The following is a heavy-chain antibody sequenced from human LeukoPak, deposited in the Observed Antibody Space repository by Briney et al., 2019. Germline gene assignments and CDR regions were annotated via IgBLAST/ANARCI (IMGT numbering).Heavy chain of an antibody. V-gene: IGHV3-7*05. Sequence: GGSLRLSCAASGFTFSSYWMTWVRQAPGKGLEWVAKIKQDGSEKYYVDSVKGRFTISRDNAKNSLYLQMNSLGAENTAVYYCARRGTSSSWAHFDYWGQGTLVTVSS. CDR3: ARRGTSSSWAHFDY. D-gene: IGHD6-13*01. CDR1: GFTFSSYW. J-gene: IGHJ4*02. CDR2: IKQDGSEK.